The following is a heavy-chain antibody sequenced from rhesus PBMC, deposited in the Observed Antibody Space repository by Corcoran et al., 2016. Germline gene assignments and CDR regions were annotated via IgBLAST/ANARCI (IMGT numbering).Heavy chain of an antibody. CDR1: GGSISSNY. CDR2: ISGSGEST. CDR3: ARDRDNFFWGFDY. Sequence: QLQLQESGPGLVKPSETLPLTCAVSGGSISSNYWSWIRQPPGKGLEWIGRISGSGESTDSNPSLTSRVTISTDTSRTQFSLKLSSVTAADAAVYYCARDRDNFFWGFDYWGQGVLVTVSS. J-gene: IGHJ4*01. V-gene: IGHV4-173*01. D-gene: IGHD1-26*01.